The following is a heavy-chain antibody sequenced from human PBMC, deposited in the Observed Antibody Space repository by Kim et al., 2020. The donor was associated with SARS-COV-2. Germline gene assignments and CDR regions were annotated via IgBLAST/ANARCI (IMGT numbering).Heavy chain of an antibody. J-gene: IGHJ3*02. CDR2: IYPGDSDT. D-gene: IGHD6-13*01. CDR3: AIMTAPIFSSSWFVGPPGAFDI. CDR1: GYSFTSYW. V-gene: IGHV5-51*01. Sequence: GESLKISCKGSGYSFTSYWIGWVRQMPGKGLEWMGIIYPGDSDTRYSPSFQGQVTISADKSISTAYLQWSSLKASDTAMYYCAIMTAPIFSSSWFVGPPGAFDIWGQGTMVTVSS.